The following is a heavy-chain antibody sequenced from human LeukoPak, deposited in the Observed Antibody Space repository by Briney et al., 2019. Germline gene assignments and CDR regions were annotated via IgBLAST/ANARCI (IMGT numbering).Heavy chain of an antibody. V-gene: IGHV1-46*01. CDR3: ARSWRFGDLSALEKYNWFDP. CDR2: INPSGGST. J-gene: IGHJ5*02. Sequence: ASVKVSCKASGYTFTTYYMQWVRQAPGQGLEWMGIINPSGGSTSYAQKFQGRVTMTRHTSTSTVYMDLSSLRSEDTAVYYCARSWRFGDLSALEKYNWFDPWGQGTLVTVSS. D-gene: IGHD3-10*01. CDR1: GYTFTTYY.